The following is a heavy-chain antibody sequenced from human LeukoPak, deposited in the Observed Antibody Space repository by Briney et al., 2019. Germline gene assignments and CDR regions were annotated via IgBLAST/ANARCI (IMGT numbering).Heavy chain of an antibody. D-gene: IGHD3-9*01. J-gene: IGHJ4*02. Sequence: GSLRLSWEAPGFTVSSNYMGWVRQAPGKGLEWVSVIYSGGSTYYADSVKGRFTISRDNSKNTLYLQMNSLRAEDTAVYYCARDQGILTEDYWGQGTLVTVSS. CDR3: ARDQGILTEDY. CDR1: GFTVSSNY. V-gene: IGHV3-66*01. CDR2: IYSGGST.